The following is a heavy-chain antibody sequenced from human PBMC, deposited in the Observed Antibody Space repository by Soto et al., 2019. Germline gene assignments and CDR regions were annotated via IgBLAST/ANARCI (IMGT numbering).Heavy chain of an antibody. CDR1: GYSFASQW. CDR3: ATQGLTTYSFGY. Sequence: EVQLVQSGAEVKKSGESLRISCKVSGYSFASQWISWVRQVPGKGQEWMGRIDLSESYTTYNPSFQGHVTFSADKSITTAYLQWRSLEASDTAIYYCATQGLTTYSFGYWGQVTLVTVSS. CDR2: IDLSESYT. V-gene: IGHV5-10-1*03. J-gene: IGHJ4*02.